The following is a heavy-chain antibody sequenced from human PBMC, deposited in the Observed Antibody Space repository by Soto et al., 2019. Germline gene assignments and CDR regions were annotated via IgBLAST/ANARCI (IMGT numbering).Heavy chain of an antibody. CDR2: IFYSGST. D-gene: IGHD6-19*01. J-gene: IGHJ4*02. V-gene: IGHV4-59*11. CDR3: ARVGSSGWPPDY. CDR1: GGSIVGHY. Sequence: SETLSLTCIVSGGSIVGHYWTWIRQSPGKGLEWIGYIFYSGSTNYNPSLKSRVTISVDTSKNQFSLKLSSVNAADTAVYYCARVGSSGWPPDYWGRGTLVTVYS.